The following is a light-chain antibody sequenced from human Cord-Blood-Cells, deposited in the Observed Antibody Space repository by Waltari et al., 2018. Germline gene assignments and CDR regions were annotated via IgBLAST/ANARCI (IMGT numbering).Light chain of an antibody. V-gene: IGLV2-14*01. CDR1: SSDVGGYNY. J-gene: IGLJ1*01. Sequence: QSALTQSASVSGSPGQSITISCTGTSSDVGGYNYVSWYQQHPGKAPKLMIYDVSNRPSGVSNHFSGSKSGNTASLTISGLQAEDEADYYCSSYTSSSTLYVFGTGTKVTVL. CDR2: DVS. CDR3: SSYTSSSTLYV.